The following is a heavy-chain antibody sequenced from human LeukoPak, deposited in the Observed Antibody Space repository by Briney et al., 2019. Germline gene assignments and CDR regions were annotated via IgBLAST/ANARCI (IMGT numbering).Heavy chain of an antibody. CDR3: ARVGPSSSWYFGY. Sequence: GGSLRLSCAASGFTFSSYSMNWVRQAPGKGLEWVSSISSSSSYIYYADSVKGRFTISRDNAKNLLYLQMNSLRAEDTAVYYCARVGPSSSWYFGYWGQGTLVTVSS. J-gene: IGHJ4*01. D-gene: IGHD6-13*01. CDR1: GFTFSSYS. CDR2: ISSSSSYI. V-gene: IGHV3-21*01.